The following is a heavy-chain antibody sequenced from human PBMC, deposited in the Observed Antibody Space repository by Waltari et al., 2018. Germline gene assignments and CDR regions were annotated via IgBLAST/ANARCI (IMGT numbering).Heavy chain of an antibody. D-gene: IGHD2-8*01. CDR2: IYYSGRT. CDR1: GGSISSSSYS. V-gene: IGHV4-39*01. Sequence: QLQLQESGPGLVKPSETLSLTCTVPGGSISSSSYSWGWIRQPPGKGLGWIGSIYYSGRTYSNPSLKSRVTISVDTSKNQFSLKLSSVTAADTAVYYCARHAQNGHAFDIWGQGTMVTVSS. J-gene: IGHJ3*02. CDR3: ARHAQNGHAFDI.